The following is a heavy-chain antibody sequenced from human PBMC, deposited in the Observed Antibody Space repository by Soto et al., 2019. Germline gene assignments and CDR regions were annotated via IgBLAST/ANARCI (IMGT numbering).Heavy chain of an antibody. V-gene: IGHV4-59*01. J-gene: IGHJ4*02. CDR3: AALDGALDY. CDR2: IFHTGNT. D-gene: IGHD3-10*01. Sequence: LSLTCTVSGDSFSSYYWTWIRQPPGKRLEWVAYIFHTGNTNYNPSLKSRVTISVDTSKNQFSLKLRSVTPADTAVYYCAALDGALDYWGPGTLVTVSS. CDR1: GDSFSSYY.